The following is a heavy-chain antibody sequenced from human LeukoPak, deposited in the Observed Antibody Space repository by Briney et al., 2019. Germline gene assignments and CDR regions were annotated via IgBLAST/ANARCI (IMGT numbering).Heavy chain of an antibody. D-gene: IGHD2-8*01. Sequence: GGSLRLSCAASGLSFSVYWVHWVRQAPGKGPVWVSRIKTDGSITDYVDSVKGRFTISRDNAKNSLYLQMNSLRAEDTAVYDCARVGYCTNGVCLDYWGQGTLVTVSS. CDR3: ARVGYCTNGVCLDY. V-gene: IGHV3-74*01. J-gene: IGHJ4*02. CDR2: IKTDGSIT. CDR1: GLSFSVYW.